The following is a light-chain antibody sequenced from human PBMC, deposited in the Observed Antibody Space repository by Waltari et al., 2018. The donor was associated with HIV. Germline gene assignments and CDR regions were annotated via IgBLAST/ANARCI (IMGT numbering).Light chain of an antibody. CDR2: KDS. CDR1: ALPNQY. Sequence: SYEVTQPPSVSVSPGQTARITCSGDALPNQYAYWYQQKPGQAPVLVMYKDSERPSGFPERCSGSSSGTTVTLTISGVQAEDEADYYCQSADNSGTFVIFGGGTKLTVL. J-gene: IGLJ2*01. V-gene: IGLV3-25*03. CDR3: QSADNSGTFVI.